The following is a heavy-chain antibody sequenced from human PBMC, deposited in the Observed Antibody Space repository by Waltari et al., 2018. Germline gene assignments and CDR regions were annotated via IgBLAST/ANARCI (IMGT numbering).Heavy chain of an antibody. V-gene: IGHV3-73*01. Sequence: EVQLVESGGGFVQPGGSLKLSCAASGFTFSGSAMHWVRQASGKGRGWVGRIRSKANSYATAYAASVKGRFTIARDDSKNTAYLQMNSLKAEDTAVYYCTRLGSYWGQGTLVTVSS. CDR3: TRLGSY. CDR2: IRSKANSYAT. D-gene: IGHD3-10*01. J-gene: IGHJ4*02. CDR1: GFTFSGSA.